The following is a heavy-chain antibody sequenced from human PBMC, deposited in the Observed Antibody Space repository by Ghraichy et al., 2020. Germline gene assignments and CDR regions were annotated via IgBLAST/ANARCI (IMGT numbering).Heavy chain of an antibody. D-gene: IGHD6-6*01. CDR3: ARDVKAARPYYFDY. CDR1: GFTFSSYA. CDR2: ISYDGSNK. Sequence: GESLNISCAASGFTFSSYAMHWVRQAPGKGLEWVAVISYDGSNKYYADSVKGRFTISRDNSKNTLYLQMNSLRAEDTAVYYCARDVKAARPYYFDYWGQGTLVTVSS. V-gene: IGHV3-30-3*01. J-gene: IGHJ4*02.